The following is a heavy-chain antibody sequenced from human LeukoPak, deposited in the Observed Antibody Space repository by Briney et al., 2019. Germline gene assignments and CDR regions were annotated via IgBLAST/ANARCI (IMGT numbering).Heavy chain of an antibody. V-gene: IGHV4-38-2*02. J-gene: IGHJ4*02. Sequence: PSETLSLTCTVSGYSISNGYYWGWIRQPPGKGLEWIGSIYHSGSTYYNPSLKSRVTISVDTSKNQFSLKLSSVTAADTAVYYCARAIEVGAMTPFDYWGQGTLVTVSS. CDR1: GYSISNGYY. D-gene: IGHD1-26*01. CDR2: IYHSGST. CDR3: ARAIEVGAMTPFDY.